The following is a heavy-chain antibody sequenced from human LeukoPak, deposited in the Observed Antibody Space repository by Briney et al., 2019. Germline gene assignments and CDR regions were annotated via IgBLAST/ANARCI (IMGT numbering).Heavy chain of an antibody. V-gene: IGHV3-21*04. D-gene: IGHD3-16*01. J-gene: IGHJ5*02. CDR1: GFTFSSYA. Sequence: GGSLRLSCAASGFTFSSYAMEWVRQAPGKGLEWVSSITGSSDSIYYADSVKGRFTISRDNAKNSLYLQMNSLRAEDTAVYYCARDSSYDVSWGQGTLVTVSS. CDR2: ITGSSDSI. CDR3: ARDSSYDVS.